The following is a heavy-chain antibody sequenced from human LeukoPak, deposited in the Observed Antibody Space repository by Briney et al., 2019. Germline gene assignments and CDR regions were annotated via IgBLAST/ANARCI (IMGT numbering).Heavy chain of an antibody. CDR3: ARRSFYYDSSGSDY. J-gene: IGHJ4*02. CDR2: IYDSGST. D-gene: IGHD3-22*01. CDR1: GGSIRSSYYY. V-gene: IGHV4-39*01. Sequence: SETLSLTCTVSGGSIRSSYYYWGWIRQPPGKGLEWIGSIYDSGSTYYNPSLKSRVTISVDTSKNQFSLKLNSVTAADTAVYYCARRSFYYDSSGSDYWGQGTLVTVSS.